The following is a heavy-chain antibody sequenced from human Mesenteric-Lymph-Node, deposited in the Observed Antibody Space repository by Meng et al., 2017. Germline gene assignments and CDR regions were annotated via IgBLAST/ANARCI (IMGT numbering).Heavy chain of an antibody. CDR1: GFTFSSDG. V-gene: IGHV3-33*01. CDR2: IWYDGSNN. Sequence: GESLKISCAASGFTFSSDGMHWVRQAPGKGLEWGAVIWYDGSNNYYADSVKGRFTISRDNSKKTLYLHMNNLKAEDTAVYYCARVFITMVRGVIYGMDVWGQETTVTVSS. D-gene: IGHD3-10*01. CDR3: ARVFITMVRGVIYGMDV. J-gene: IGHJ6*02.